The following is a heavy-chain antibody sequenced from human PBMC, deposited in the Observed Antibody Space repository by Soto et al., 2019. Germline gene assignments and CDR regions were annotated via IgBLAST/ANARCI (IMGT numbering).Heavy chain of an antibody. J-gene: IGHJ4*02. Sequence: GGSLRLSCAASGFTFSSYGMHWGRQAPGKGLEWVAVIWYDGSNKYYADSVKGRFTISRDNSKNTLYLQMNSLRAEDTAVYYCARDIPPSYFDYWGQGTLVTVSS. CDR2: IWYDGSNK. CDR1: GFTFSSYG. CDR3: ARDIPPSYFDY. V-gene: IGHV3-33*01. D-gene: IGHD2-21*01.